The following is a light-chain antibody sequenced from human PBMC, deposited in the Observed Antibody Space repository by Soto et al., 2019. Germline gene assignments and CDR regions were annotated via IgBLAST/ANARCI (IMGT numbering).Light chain of an antibody. CDR1: RSDVGGYNF. CDR2: EVS. V-gene: IGLV2-8*01. J-gene: IGLJ2*01. Sequence: QLVLTQPPSASGSPGQSVTISCTGTRSDVGGYNFVSWYQQHPDKAPKLMIYEVSKRPSGVPARFSGSKSGNTATLTVSGLQAEDEADYYCSSYADSNNLLFGGGTKLTVL. CDR3: SSYADSNNLL.